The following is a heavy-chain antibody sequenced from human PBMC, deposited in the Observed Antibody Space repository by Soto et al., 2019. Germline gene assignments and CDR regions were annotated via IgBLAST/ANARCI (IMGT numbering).Heavy chain of an antibody. V-gene: IGHV3-7*04. CDR1: GFTFSTYW. J-gene: IGHJ3*02. D-gene: IGHD3-22*01. Sequence: GGSLRLSCAASGFTFSTYWMSWVRQAPGKGLEWVANIKPDGSEKWYVDSVKGRFTISRDNAKNSLYLQMKSLRAEDTAVYYCARGDYYDTSGPFSGAFDIWGQGTMVTVSS. CDR2: IKPDGSEK. CDR3: ARGDYYDTSGPFSGAFDI.